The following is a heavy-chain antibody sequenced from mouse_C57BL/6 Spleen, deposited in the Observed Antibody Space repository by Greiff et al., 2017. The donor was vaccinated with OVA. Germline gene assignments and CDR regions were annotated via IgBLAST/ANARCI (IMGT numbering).Heavy chain of an antibody. Sequence: VQLQESGPGLVQPSQSLSITCTVSGFSLTSYGVHCVRQSPGKGLEWLGVICSGGSTDYNAAFISRLSISKDNSKSQVFFKMNSLQADDTAIYYCARNFGGNYGYFDYWGQGTTLTVSS. CDR2: ICSGGST. CDR3: ARNFGGNYGYFDY. CDR1: GFSLTSYG. D-gene: IGHD2-1*01. V-gene: IGHV2-2*01. J-gene: IGHJ2*01.